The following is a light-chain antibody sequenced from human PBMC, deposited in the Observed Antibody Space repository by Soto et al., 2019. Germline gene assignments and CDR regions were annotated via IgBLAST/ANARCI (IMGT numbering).Light chain of an antibody. CDR3: QFFVSSTPNWV. V-gene: IGLV6-57*03. CDR2: EDN. J-gene: IGLJ3*02. CDR1: SGSIASNY. Sequence: NFLLTQPHSVSESPGKTVTISCTRSSGSIASNYVQWYRQRPGSAPTTLVYEDNQRPSGVPDRFSGSIDSSSNSASLTISGLKTEDEAGACCQFFVSSTPNWVFGRGTKLTVL.